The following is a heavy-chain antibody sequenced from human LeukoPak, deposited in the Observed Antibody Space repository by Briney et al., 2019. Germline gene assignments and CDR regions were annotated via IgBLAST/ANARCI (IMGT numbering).Heavy chain of an antibody. CDR3: ARAGLNGDVDY. D-gene: IGHD4-17*01. CDR1: CGSFSGYY. CDR2: INHSGST. Sequence: SETLSLTCAVDCGSFSGYYWSWIRQPPGKGLEWIGEINHSGSTNYNPSLKSRVTISVDTSKNQFSLKLSSVPAADTAVYYCARAGLNGDVDYWGQGTLVTVSS. V-gene: IGHV4-34*01. J-gene: IGHJ4*02.